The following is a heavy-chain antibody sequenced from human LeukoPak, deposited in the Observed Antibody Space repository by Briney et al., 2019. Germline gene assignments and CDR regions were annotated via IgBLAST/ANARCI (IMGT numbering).Heavy chain of an antibody. Sequence: RGSLRLSCAASGFTLSDNYMSWIRQAPGKGLEWISYITGRGTTTYYADSVKGRFTISRDNTKNSLYLQMNNLRAEDTAVYYCARVKTSSWYGGWFDPWGQGTLVTVSS. D-gene: IGHD6-13*01. CDR1: GFTLSDNY. V-gene: IGHV3-11*01. J-gene: IGHJ5*02. CDR2: ITGRGTTT. CDR3: ARVKTSSWYGGWFDP.